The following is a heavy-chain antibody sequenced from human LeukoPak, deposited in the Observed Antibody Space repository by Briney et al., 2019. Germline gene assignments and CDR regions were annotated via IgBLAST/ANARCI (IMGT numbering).Heavy chain of an antibody. CDR3: AKDLSGYQRLDAFDI. D-gene: IGHD2-2*01. J-gene: IGHJ3*02. V-gene: IGHV3-30*02. Sequence: GGSLRLSCAASGFTFSSYGMHWVRQAPGKGLEWVAFIRYDGSNKYYADSVKGRFTISRDNSKNTLYLQMNSLRAEDTAVYHCAKDLSGYQRLDAFDIWGQGTMVTVSS. CDR2: IRYDGSNK. CDR1: GFTFSSYG.